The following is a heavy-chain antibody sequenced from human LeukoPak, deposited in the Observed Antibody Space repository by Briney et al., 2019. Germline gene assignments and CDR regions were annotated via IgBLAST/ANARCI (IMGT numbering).Heavy chain of an antibody. J-gene: IGHJ3*02. D-gene: IGHD7-27*01. CDR3: ATPSLTGYDAFDI. V-gene: IGHV4-59*08. Sequence: PSETLSLTCTVSGGSISSYYWSWIRQPPGKGLEWIGYIYYSGSTNYNPSLKSRVTISVDTSKNQFSLKLSSVTAADTAVYYCATPSLTGYDAFDIWGQGTTVTVSS. CDR2: IYYSGST. CDR1: GGSISSYY.